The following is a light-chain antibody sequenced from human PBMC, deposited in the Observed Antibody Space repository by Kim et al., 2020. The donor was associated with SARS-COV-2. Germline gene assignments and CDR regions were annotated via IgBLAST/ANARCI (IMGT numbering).Light chain of an antibody. CDR3: QVWDGSTDHYV. J-gene: IGLJ1*01. Sequence: PGEAAKIPCAGNNIGSKNVQWYQQKAGPAPVLVISHDSDRPSEIPDRFSGSNSGNTATLTISRVEAGDEADYYCQVWDGSTDHYVFGTGTKVTVL. CDR2: HDS. CDR1: NIGSKN. V-gene: IGLV3-21*04.